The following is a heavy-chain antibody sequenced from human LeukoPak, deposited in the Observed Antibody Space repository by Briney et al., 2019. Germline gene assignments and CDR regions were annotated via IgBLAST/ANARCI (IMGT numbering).Heavy chain of an antibody. D-gene: IGHD6-6*01. Sequence: PGGSLRLSCAASGFTVSSNYMSWVRQAPGKGLDWVSVIYSGGSTYYADSMKGRFTISRDNSKNTLYLQMNSLRGEDTAVYYCAKVYSARTYAFDMWGQGTVVSVSA. CDR1: GFTVSSNY. J-gene: IGHJ3*02. CDR3: AKVYSARTYAFDM. V-gene: IGHV3-66*01. CDR2: IYSGGST.